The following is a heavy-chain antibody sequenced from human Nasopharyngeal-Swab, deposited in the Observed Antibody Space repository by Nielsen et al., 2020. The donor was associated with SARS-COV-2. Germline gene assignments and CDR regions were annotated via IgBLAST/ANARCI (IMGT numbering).Heavy chain of an antibody. CDR2: INHSGNT. CDR3: ASGGAPYYFDY. Sequence: SETLSPTCAVYGGSFSGYYWSWIRQPPGKGLEWIGEINHSGNTNYNPSLKSRVTISVDTSKNQFSLKLSSVTAADTAVYYCASGGAPYYFDYWGQGTLVTVSS. V-gene: IGHV4-34*01. CDR1: GGSFSGYY. J-gene: IGHJ4*02.